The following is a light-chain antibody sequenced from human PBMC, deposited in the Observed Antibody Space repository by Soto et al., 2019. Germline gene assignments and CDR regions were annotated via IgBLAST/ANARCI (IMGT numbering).Light chain of an antibody. CDR1: QSVSSN. J-gene: IGKJ2*01. V-gene: IGKV3-15*01. CDR2: GAS. CDR3: QQYNNWPPYT. Sequence: EIVMTQSPATLSVSPGERATLSCRASQSVSSNLAWYQQKPGQAPRLLIYGASTRATGIPARFSGSGSGTDFTFTISSLRSEDFAVYYCQQYNNWPPYTFGQGTKLEIK.